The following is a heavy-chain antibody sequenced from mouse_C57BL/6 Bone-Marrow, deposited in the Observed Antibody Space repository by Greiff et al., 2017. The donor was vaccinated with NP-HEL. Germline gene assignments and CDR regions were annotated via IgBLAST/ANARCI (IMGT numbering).Heavy chain of an antibody. CDR2: ISSGGSYT. CDR3: ARGWLRGPWFAY. D-gene: IGHD2-2*01. J-gene: IGHJ3*01. CDR1: GFTFSSYG. Sequence: EVKLMESGGDLVKPGGSLKLSCAASGFTFSSYGMSWVRQTPDKRLEWVATISSGGSYTYYPDSVKGRFTFSRDNAKNTLYLQMSSLKSEETAMYYCARGWLRGPWFAYWGQGTLVTVSA. V-gene: IGHV5-6*02.